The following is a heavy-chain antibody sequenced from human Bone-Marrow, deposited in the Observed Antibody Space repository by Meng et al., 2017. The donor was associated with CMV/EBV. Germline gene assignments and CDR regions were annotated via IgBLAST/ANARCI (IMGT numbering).Heavy chain of an antibody. J-gene: IGHJ6*02. CDR3: ARDDRVSVPMRGYYYYGMDV. V-gene: IGHV3-66*02. CDR2: IYSGGST. D-gene: IGHD2-2*01. Sequence: GESLKISCAASGFTVSSNYMSWVRQAPGKGLEWVSVIYSGGSTYYADSVKGRFTISRDNSKNTLYPQMNSLRAEDTAVYYCARDDRVSVPMRGYYYYGMDVWGQGTTVTVSS. CDR1: GFTVSSNY.